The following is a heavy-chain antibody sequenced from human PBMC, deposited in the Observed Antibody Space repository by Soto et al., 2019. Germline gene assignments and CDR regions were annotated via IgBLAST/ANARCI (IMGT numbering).Heavy chain of an antibody. CDR3: VYDFWSGYYFDY. CDR2: INPNSGGT. CDR1: GYTFTGYY. D-gene: IGHD3-3*01. J-gene: IGHJ4*02. Sequence: ASVKVSCKASGYTFTGYYMHWVRQAPGQGLEWMGWINPNSGGTNYAQKFQGRVTMTRDTSISTAYMELSRLRSDDTAVYYCVYDFWSGYYFDYWGQGTLVTAPQ. V-gene: IGHV1-2*02.